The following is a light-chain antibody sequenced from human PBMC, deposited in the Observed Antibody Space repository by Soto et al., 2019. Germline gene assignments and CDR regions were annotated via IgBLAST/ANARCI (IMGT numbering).Light chain of an antibody. CDR1: QAISSY. V-gene: IGKV1-27*01. Sequence: DIQLTQSPSSLSASVGDRVTITCRASQAISSYLAWYQQKPGKVPELLIYATSTLQSGAPSRFSGSGSGTDFTRTISSPQPEDDANYYCHKYNHAPTFGGGTKVEIK. CDR3: HKYNHAPT. J-gene: IGKJ4*01. CDR2: ATS.